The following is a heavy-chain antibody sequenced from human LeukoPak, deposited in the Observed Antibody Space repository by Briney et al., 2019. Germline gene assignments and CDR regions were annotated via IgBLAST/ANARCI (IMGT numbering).Heavy chain of an antibody. V-gene: IGHV4-4*07. CDR3: ASRHYDILTGYPSLLFDF. CDR1: GGSISSYY. D-gene: IGHD3-9*01. Sequence: PSETLSLTCTVSGGSISSYYWSWIRQPAGKGLEWIGRIYTSGSTNYNPSLKSRVTMSVDTSKNQFSLKLSSVTAADTAVYYCASRHYDILTGYPSLLFDFWGQGGLVTVSS. CDR2: IYTSGST. J-gene: IGHJ4*02.